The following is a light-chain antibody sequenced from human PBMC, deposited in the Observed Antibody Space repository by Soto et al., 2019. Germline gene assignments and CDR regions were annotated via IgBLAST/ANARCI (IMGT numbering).Light chain of an antibody. CDR2: DAS. J-gene: IGKJ4*01. CDR3: QQRSNWPPS. V-gene: IGKV3-11*01. CDR1: QSVTSTY. Sequence: EVVFTQSPCTLSLSPGERATLSCRASQSVTSTYLAWYQQRPGQSPRLLIYDASNRATGIPARFSGSGSGTDFTLTISSLEPEDFAVYYCQQRSNWPPSFGGGTKVDI.